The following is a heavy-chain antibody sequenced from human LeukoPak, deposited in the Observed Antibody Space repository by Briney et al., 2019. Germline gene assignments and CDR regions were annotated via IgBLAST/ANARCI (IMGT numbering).Heavy chain of an antibody. CDR3: ARGIYRPKRSLVPYYYGSGSLRRGDWFDP. CDR1: GYTFTSYG. V-gene: IGHV1-18*01. D-gene: IGHD3-10*01. CDR2: ISAYNGNT. J-gene: IGHJ5*02. Sequence: ASVMVSCKASGYTFTSYGSSWVRQAPGQGLEWMGWISAYNGNTNYAQKLQGRVTMTTDTSTSTAYMELRSLRSEDTAVYYCARGIYRPKRSLVPYYYGSGSLRRGDWFDPWGQGTLVTVSS.